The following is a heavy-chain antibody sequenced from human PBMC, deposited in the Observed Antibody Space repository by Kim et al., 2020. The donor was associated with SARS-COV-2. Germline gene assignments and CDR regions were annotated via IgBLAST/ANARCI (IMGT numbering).Heavy chain of an antibody. CDR2: ITNSGDAT. D-gene: IGHD2-8*01. CDR1: GLAFSTYA. Sequence: GGSLRLSCVGPGLAFSTYAMTWVRQAPGKGLEWVSTITNSGDATYYADSVKGRFTISRDNSKSTLYLQMNSLRAEDTAVYYCAKNRGVFGFWGQETMVTVSS. CDR3: AKNRGVFGF. J-gene: IGHJ3*01. V-gene: IGHV3-23*01.